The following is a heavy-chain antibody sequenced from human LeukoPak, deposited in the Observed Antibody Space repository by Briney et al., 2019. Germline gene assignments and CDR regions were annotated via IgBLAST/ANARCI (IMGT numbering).Heavy chain of an antibody. V-gene: IGHV1-24*01. D-gene: IGHD2-15*01. CDR1: GYTFTSYG. CDR2: FDPEDGET. J-gene: IGHJ4*02. CDR3: ATDLRYCSGGSCYRDY. Sequence: GASVKVSCKASGYTFTSYGISWVRQAPGQGLEWMGGFDPEDGETIYAQKFQGRVTMTEDTSTDTAYMELSSLRSEDTAVYYCATDLRYCSGGSCYRDYWGQGTLVTVSS.